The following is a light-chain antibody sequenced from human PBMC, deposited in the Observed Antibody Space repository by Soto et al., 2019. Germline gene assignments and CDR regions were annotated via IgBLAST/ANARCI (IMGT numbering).Light chain of an antibody. CDR3: QHYNSYSEA. V-gene: IGKV1-5*03. Sequence: DIQMPQSPSTLSGSVGDSVAITSRASPTISSWLSWYQQKPGKAPKLLIYKASTLKSGVPSRFSGSGSGTEFTLTISSLQPDEFATYYCQHYNSYSEAVGKGNKVDIK. CDR1: PTISSW. CDR2: KAS. J-gene: IGKJ1*01.